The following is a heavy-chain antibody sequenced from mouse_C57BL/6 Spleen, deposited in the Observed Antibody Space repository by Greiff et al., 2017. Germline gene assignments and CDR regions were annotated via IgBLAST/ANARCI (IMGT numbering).Heavy chain of an antibody. J-gene: IGHJ1*03. CDR3: ARGGWDHWYFDV. Sequence: EVHLVESGGGLVQPGESLKLSCESTEYEFPSHDMSWVRKTPEKRLELVAAINSDGGSTYYPDTMERRFIISRDKTKNTLYMQMSSLRSEDTAVYYGARGGWDHWYFDVWGTGTTVTVSS. CDR2: INSDGGST. V-gene: IGHV5-2*01. CDR1: EYEFPSHD. D-gene: IGHD4-1*01.